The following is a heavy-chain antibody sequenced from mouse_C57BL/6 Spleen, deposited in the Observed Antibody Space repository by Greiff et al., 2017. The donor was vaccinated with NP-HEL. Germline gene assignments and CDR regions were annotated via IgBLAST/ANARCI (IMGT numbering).Heavy chain of an antibody. J-gene: IGHJ2*01. CDR1: GFTFSSYA. V-gene: IGHV5-9-1*02. D-gene: IGHD2-5*01. CDR3: TRGYSNYGFDY. Sequence: DVQLVESGEGLVKPGGSLKLSCAASGFTFSSYAMSWVRQTPEKRLEWVAYISSGGDYIYYADTVKGRFTISRDNARNTLYLQMSSLKSEDTAMYYCTRGYSNYGFDYWGQGTTLTVSS. CDR2: ISSGGDYI.